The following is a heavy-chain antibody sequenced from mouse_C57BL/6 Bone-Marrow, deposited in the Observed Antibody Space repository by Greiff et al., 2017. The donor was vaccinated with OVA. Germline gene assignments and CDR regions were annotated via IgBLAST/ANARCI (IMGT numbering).Heavy chain of an antibody. J-gene: IGHJ2*01. CDR3: ARPLYYGSSYDY. CDR1: GYTFTSYG. V-gene: IGHV1-81*01. Sequence: VQLQESGAELARPGASVKLSCKASGYTFTSYGISWVKQRTGQGLEWIGEIYPRSGNTYYNEKFKGKATLTADKSSSTAYMELRSLTSEDSAVYFCARPLYYGSSYDYWGQGTTLTVSS. D-gene: IGHD1-1*01. CDR2: IYPRSGNT.